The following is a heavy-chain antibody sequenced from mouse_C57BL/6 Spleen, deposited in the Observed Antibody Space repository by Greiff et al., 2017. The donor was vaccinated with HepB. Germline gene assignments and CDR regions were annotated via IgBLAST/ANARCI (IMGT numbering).Heavy chain of an antibody. CDR2: IDPSDSET. Sequence: QVQLQQPGAELVRPGSSVKLSCKASGYTCTSYWMRWVKQRPIQGLEGIGNIDPSDSETHYNQKFKDKATLTVDKSSSTAYMQLSSLTSEDSAVYYGARGYYGSSYGAMDYWGQGTSVTVS. J-gene: IGHJ4*01. D-gene: IGHD1-1*01. CDR1: GYTCTSYW. V-gene: IGHV1-52*01. CDR3: ARGYYGSSYGAMDY.